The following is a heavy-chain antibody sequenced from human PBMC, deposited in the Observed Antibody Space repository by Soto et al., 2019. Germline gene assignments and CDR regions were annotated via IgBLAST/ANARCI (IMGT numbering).Heavy chain of an antibody. D-gene: IGHD5-18*01. CDR2: ISYDGSNK. Sequence: GGSLRLSCAASGFTFSSYAMHWVRQAPGKGLEWVAVISYDGSNKYYADSVKGRFTISRDNSKNTLYLQMNSLRAEDTAVYYCANEGGYSYGYYFDYWGQGTLVTVSS. J-gene: IGHJ4*02. CDR3: ANEGGYSYGYYFDY. CDR1: GFTFSSYA. V-gene: IGHV3-30-3*02.